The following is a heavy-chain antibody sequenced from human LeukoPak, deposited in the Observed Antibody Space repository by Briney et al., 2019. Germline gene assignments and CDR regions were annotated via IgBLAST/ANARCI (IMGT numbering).Heavy chain of an antibody. V-gene: IGHV3-30-3*01. CDR1: GFTFSSYA. CDR3: ARAAAIYYDSSGYYS. D-gene: IGHD3-22*01. Sequence: GGSLRLSCAASGFTFSSYAMHWVRQAPGKGLEWVAVISYDGSNKYYADSVKGRFTISRDNSKNTLYLQMNSLRAEDTAVYYCARAAAIYYDSSGYYSWGQGTLVTVSS. J-gene: IGHJ4*02. CDR2: ISYDGSNK.